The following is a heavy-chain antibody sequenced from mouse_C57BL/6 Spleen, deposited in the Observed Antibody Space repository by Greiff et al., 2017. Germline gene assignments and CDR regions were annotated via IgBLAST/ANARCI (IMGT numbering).Heavy chain of an antibody. CDR2: ISYDGSN. J-gene: IGHJ4*01. D-gene: IGHD2-4*01. CDR1: GYSITSGYY. Sequence: ESGPGLVKPSQSLSLTCSVTGYSITSGYYWYWIRQFPGNKLAWMGYISYDGSNNYNLSLQNRISITRDTSKNQFFLKLNSVTTEDTATYYCARGVSDYAYYAMDYWGQGTAVTVSS. V-gene: IGHV3-6*01. CDR3: ARGVSDYAYYAMDY.